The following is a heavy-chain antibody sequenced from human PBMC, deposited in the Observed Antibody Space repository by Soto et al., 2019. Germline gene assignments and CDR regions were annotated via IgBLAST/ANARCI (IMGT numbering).Heavy chain of an antibody. CDR2: ISSSSSYI. CDR3: ARDHGVLGVENRFDP. Sequence: LRLSCAASGFTFSSYSMNWVRQAPGKGLEWVSSISSSSSYIYYADSVKGRFTISRDNAKNTLYLQMNSLRAEDTAVYYCARDHGVLGVENRFDPWGQGTLVTVSS. D-gene: IGHD3-3*01. J-gene: IGHJ5*02. V-gene: IGHV3-21*01. CDR1: GFTFSSYS.